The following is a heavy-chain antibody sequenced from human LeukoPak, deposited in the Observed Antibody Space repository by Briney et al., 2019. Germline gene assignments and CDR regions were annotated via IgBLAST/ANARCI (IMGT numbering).Heavy chain of an antibody. CDR1: GGTFSSYA. CDR2: TIPIFGTA. CDR3: ARGDRYSYGPDY. D-gene: IGHD5-18*01. J-gene: IGHJ4*02. V-gene: IGHV1-69*13. Sequence: SVKVSCKASGGTFSSYAISWVRQAPGQGLEWMGGTIPIFGTANYAQKFQGRVTITADESTSTAYMELSSLRSEDTAVYYCARGDRYSYGPDYWGQGTLVTVSS.